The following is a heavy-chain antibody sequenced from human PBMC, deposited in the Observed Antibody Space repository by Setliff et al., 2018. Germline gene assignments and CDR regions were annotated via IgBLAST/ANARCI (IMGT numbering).Heavy chain of an antibody. CDR3: ASLTLRGYSYGYEAFDI. CDR2: IYYSGST. D-gene: IGHD5-18*01. V-gene: IGHV4-59*11. Sequence: KPSETLSLTCTVSGGSISSHYWSWIRQPPGKGLEWIGSIYYSGSTNYNPSLKSRVTIPVDTSKNQFSLKLSSVTAADTAVYYCASLTLRGYSYGYEAFDIWGQGTMVTVSS. CDR1: GGSISSHY. J-gene: IGHJ3*02.